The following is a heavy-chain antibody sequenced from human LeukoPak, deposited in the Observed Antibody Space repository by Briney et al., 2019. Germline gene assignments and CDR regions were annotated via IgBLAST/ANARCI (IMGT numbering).Heavy chain of an antibody. CDR3: AREVGATIDY. CDR2: ITTSSTYI. CDR1: GFTFSDYS. V-gene: IGHV3-21*01. Sequence: PGGSLRLSCAASGFTFSDYSMTWVRQAPGKGLEWVSSITTSSTYIYYADSVKVRFTISRDNAKNSLYLQMTSLRAEDTAVYYCAREVGATIDYWGQGTLVTVSS. J-gene: IGHJ4*02. D-gene: IGHD1-26*01.